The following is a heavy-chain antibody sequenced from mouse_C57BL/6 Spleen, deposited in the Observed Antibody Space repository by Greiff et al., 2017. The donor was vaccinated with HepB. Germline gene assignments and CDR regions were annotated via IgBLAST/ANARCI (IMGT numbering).Heavy chain of an antibody. Sequence: VQLQQSGAELVRPGASVTLSCKASGYTFIDYEMNWVKQTPVHGLEWIGAIDPETGGTAYNQKFKGKAILTADKSASTAYMELRSLTSEDSAVYYCTRGDSSDAYWGQGTLVTVSA. CDR1: GYTFIDYE. CDR2: IDPETGGT. CDR3: TRGDSSDAY. V-gene: IGHV1-15*01. D-gene: IGHD3-2*02. J-gene: IGHJ3*01.